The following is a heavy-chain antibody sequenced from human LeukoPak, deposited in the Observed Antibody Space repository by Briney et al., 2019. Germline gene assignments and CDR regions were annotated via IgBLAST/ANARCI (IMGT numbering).Heavy chain of an antibody. V-gene: IGHV4-59*13. CDR1: GGSISSYY. CDR2: IYYSGST. CDR3: AREGSGYDFGRFDP. D-gene: IGHD5-12*01. Sequence: SETLSLTCTVSGGSISSYYWSWIRQPPGKGLEWIGYIYYSGSTNYNPSLKSRVTISVDTSKNQFSLKLSSVTAADTAVYYCAREGSGYDFGRFDPWGQGTLVTVSS. J-gene: IGHJ5*02.